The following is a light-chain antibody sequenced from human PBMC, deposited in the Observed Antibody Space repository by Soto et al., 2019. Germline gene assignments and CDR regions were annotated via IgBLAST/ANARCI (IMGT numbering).Light chain of an antibody. CDR3: QQYGRSPYT. CDR2: GSS. CDR1: QSVSSSS. V-gene: IGKV3-20*01. J-gene: IGKJ2*01. Sequence: EIVLTQSPGTLSLSPGQRATLSCRASQSVSSSSLAWYQQKPGQAPRLLIYGSSSRATGIPDRFSGSGSGTDFTLTISRLEPEDFAVYYCQQYGRSPYTFGQGTKLEIK.